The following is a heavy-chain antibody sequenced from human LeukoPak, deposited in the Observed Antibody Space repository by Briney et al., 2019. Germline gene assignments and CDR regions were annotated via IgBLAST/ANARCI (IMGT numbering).Heavy chain of an antibody. CDR3: ARGFYEPSDR. CDR2: VDYNGST. D-gene: IGHD2/OR15-2a*01. J-gene: IGHJ5*02. V-gene: IGHV4-59*02. CDR1: GASVSSSH. Sequence: PSETLSLTCTVSGASVSSSHWNWIRQSPGKGLEWIANVDYNGSTKYNPSLRGRGTMSLDTSKNQFYLKLESVTAADTARYYCARGFYEPSDRWGQGTLVTVSS.